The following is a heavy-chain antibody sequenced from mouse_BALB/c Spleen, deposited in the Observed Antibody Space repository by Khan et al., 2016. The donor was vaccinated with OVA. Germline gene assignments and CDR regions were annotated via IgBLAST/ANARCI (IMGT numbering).Heavy chain of an antibody. V-gene: IGHV3-2*02. CDR3: ARTARIKY. Sequence: VQLKQSGPGLVKPSQSLSLTCTVTGYSITSGYGWNWIRQFPGNKLEWMGYISYSGSTNYNPSLKSRIPITRDTSKNQFFLQLTSVTTGYTATYYCARTARIKYWGQGTTLTVSS. CDR1: GYSITSGYG. D-gene: IGHD1-2*01. J-gene: IGHJ2*01. CDR2: ISYSGST.